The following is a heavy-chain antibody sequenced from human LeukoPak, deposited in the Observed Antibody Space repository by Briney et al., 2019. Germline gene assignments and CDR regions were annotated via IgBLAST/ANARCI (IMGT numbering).Heavy chain of an antibody. D-gene: IGHD3-10*01. J-gene: IGHJ4*02. V-gene: IGHV3-66*01. CDR1: GFTFSDHW. Sequence: GGSLRLSCAASGFTFSDHWMSWVRQAPGKGLEWVSVIYSGGSTYYADSVKGRFTISRDNSKNTLYLQMNSLRAEDTAVYYCARYGYYYGSGISGWGQGTLVTVSS. CDR2: IYSGGST. CDR3: ARYGYYYGSGISG.